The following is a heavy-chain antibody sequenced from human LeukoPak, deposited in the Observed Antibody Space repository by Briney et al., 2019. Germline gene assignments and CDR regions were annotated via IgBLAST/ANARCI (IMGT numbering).Heavy chain of an antibody. J-gene: IGHJ6*02. CDR3: AKDLYGFYAMDV. D-gene: IGHD4-17*01. V-gene: IGHV3-23*01. Sequence: PGGSLRLSCAASGFIFSNYAMSWVRQAPGEGLEWVSGISGSGDSSYYADSVKGRFTIYRDNSGNTLYLQMNSLRAEDTAVYYCAKDLYGFYAMDVWGQGTTVTVSS. CDR2: ISGSGDSS. CDR1: GFIFSNYA.